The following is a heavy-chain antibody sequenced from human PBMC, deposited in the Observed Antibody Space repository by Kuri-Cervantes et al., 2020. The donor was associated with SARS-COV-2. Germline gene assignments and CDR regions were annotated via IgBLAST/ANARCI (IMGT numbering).Heavy chain of an antibody. CDR2: IKYDESEK. CDR1: GFTFADSW. D-gene: IGHD1-14*01. J-gene: IGHJ4*02. Sequence: GASMKISCSVSGFTFADSWMAWVRQAPGGGLETVANIKYDESEKHHLDFVKGRFIISRDNAENSLFLQMNPLRVEDTAMYYWVRKPEAGFGFWGLGTLVTVSS. V-gene: IGHV3-7*03. CDR3: VRKPEAGFGF.